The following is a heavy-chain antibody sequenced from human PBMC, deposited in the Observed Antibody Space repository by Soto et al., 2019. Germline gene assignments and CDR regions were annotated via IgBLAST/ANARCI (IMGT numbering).Heavy chain of an antibody. D-gene: IGHD4-17*01. CDR3: ARDGYGWSSFDY. CDR1: GFTFSSYA. V-gene: IGHV3-64*01. Sequence: GGSLRLSCAASGFTFSSYAMHWVRQAPGKGLEYVSAISSNGGSTYYANSVKGRFTISRDNSKNTLYLQMGSLRAEDMAVYYCARDGYGWSSFDYWGQGTLVTVSS. CDR2: ISSNGGST. J-gene: IGHJ4*02.